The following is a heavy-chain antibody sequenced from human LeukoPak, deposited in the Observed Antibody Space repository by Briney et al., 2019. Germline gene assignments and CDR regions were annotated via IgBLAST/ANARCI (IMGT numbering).Heavy chain of an antibody. J-gene: IGHJ4*02. CDR3: ARRGGYYYGNFDY. CDR2: IYPGDSDT. Sequence: XGIIYPGDSDTRYSPSFQGQVTISADKSISTAYLQWSSLKASDTAMYYCARRGGYYYGNFDYWGQGTLVTVSS. D-gene: IGHD3-22*01. V-gene: IGHV5-51*01.